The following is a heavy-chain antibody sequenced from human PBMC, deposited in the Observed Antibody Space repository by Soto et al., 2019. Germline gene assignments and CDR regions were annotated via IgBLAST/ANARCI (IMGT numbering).Heavy chain of an antibody. V-gene: IGHV4-34*01. D-gene: IGHD6-13*01. CDR3: ARAFSSSWANNWFDP. CDR1: GGSFSGYY. CDR2: INHSGST. Sequence: QVQLQQWGAGLLKPSETLSLTCAVYGGSFSGYYWSWIRQPPGKGLEWIGEINHSGSTNYNPSLKSQVTISVDTSKNQFSLKLSSVTAADTAVYYCARAFSSSWANNWFDPWGQGTLVTVSS. J-gene: IGHJ5*02.